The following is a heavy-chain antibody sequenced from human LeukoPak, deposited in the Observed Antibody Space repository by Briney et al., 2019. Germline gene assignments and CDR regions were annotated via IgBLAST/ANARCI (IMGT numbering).Heavy chain of an antibody. J-gene: IGHJ4*02. CDR2: IGAYNGDT. V-gene: IGHV1-18*04. Sequence: ASVKVSCKASGYTFTDYYMHWVRQAPGQGLEWMGWIGAYNGDTNYAQKFQGRVTMTTDTSTSTAYMDLRSLRSDDTAVYYCTRDHCSGDNCPSFDYWGQGTLVTVSS. CDR1: GYTFTDYY. CDR3: TRDHCSGDNCPSFDY. D-gene: IGHD2-15*01.